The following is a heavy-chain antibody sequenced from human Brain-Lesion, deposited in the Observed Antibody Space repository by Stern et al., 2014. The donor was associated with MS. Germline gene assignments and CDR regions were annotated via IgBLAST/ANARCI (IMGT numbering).Heavy chain of an antibody. CDR2: VNNDGRGT. J-gene: IGHJ5*01. V-gene: IGHV3-74*02. CDR1: GFTFCNSW. Sequence: VQLVQAGGGVVQPGGPLRLSCAASGFTFCNSWMQWVRQAPGKGLGWVSRVNNDGRGTSYADSVKGRFTMSRDNAKNTLYLQMNSLRVEDTAIYYCARGERWFDSWGQGTLVTVSS. D-gene: IGHD3-10*01. CDR3: ARGERWFDS.